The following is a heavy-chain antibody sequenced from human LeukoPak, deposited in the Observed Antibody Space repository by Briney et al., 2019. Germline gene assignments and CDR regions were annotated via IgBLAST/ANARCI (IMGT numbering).Heavy chain of an antibody. D-gene: IGHD6-6*01. CDR1: GYTLTELS. Sequence: ASVKVSCKVSGYTLTELSMHWVRQAPGKGLEWMGGFDPEDGETIYAQKFQGRVTMTEDTSTDTAYMELSSLRSEDTAVYYCAKDQTYRSSSGYWFDPWGQGTLVTVSS. V-gene: IGHV1-24*01. CDR3: AKDQTYRSSSGYWFDP. CDR2: FDPEDGET. J-gene: IGHJ5*02.